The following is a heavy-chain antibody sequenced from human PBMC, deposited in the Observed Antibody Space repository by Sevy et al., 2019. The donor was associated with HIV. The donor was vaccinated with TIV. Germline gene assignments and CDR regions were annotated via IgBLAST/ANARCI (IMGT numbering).Heavy chain of an antibody. CDR1: GFTFSSYG. Sequence: GGSLRLSCAASGFTFSSYGMHWVRQAQGKGLEWVAFIRYDGSNKYYADSVKGRFTISRDNSKNTLYLQMNSLRAGDTAVYYCAKGGYSSSTSDYWGQGTLVTVSS. J-gene: IGHJ4*02. V-gene: IGHV3-30*02. CDR3: AKGGYSSSTSDY. CDR2: IRYDGSNK. D-gene: IGHD6-13*01.